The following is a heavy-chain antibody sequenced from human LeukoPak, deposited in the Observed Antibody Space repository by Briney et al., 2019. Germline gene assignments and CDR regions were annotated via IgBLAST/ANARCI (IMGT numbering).Heavy chain of an antibody. CDR3: ARDSTRILWLFDY. D-gene: IGHD2-21*01. J-gene: IGHJ4*02. V-gene: IGHV3-48*01. CDR2: ISSRSDSE. Sequence: GGSLRLSCASSGFTFDTYGMNWVRQAPGKGLEWVSYISSRSDSENYADSVKGRFTISRDNIRNLLYLQMNSLRAEDTAVYFCARDSTRILWLFDYWGQGTLVTISS. CDR1: GFTFDTYG.